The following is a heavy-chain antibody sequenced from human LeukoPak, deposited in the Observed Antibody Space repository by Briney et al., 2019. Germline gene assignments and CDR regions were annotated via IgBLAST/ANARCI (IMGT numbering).Heavy chain of an antibody. CDR1: GFTFSSYA. Sequence: GRSLRLSCAASGFTFSSYAMHWVRQAPGKGLEWVAVISYGGSNKYYADSVKGRFTISRDNSEDTLYLQMNSLRGEDTAVYYCARDVRVRRDLLYDSYYGMDVWGQGTTVTVSS. CDR2: ISYGGSNK. V-gene: IGHV3-30*04. D-gene: IGHD1-26*01. J-gene: IGHJ6*02. CDR3: ARDVRVRRDLLYDSYYGMDV.